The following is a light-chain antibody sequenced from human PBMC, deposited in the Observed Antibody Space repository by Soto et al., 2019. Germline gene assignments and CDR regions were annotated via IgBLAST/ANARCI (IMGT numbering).Light chain of an antibody. Sequence: QSLLTQRPSASGTPGQRVTIACSGSSSNIGSTTVKWYQQLPGTAPKLLIYNNNQRPSGVPDRFSGSKSGTSASLAISGLQSEDEADYYCAAWDDSLNGVVFGGGTKLTVL. V-gene: IGLV1-44*01. CDR3: AAWDDSLNGVV. CDR2: NNN. CDR1: SSNIGSTT. J-gene: IGLJ3*02.